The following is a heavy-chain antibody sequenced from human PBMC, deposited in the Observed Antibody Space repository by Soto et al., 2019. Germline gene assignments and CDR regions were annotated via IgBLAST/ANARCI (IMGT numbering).Heavy chain of an antibody. V-gene: IGHV1-18*01. CDR1: GYTFTSSG. J-gene: IGHJ4*02. CDR2: ISAYNANT. D-gene: IGHD1-26*01. Sequence: GASVKVSCKASGYTFTSSGISWVRQAPGQGLEWMGWISAYNANTNYAQKLQGRVTMTTDTSTSTIYMKLRSLRSADTAVYFCVRDRPRATADYWGRGTLVTVSS. CDR3: VRDRPRATADY.